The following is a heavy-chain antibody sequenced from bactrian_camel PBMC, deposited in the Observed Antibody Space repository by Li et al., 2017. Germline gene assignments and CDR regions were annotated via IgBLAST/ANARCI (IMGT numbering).Heavy chain of an antibody. CDR3: AAASVKPFECYSGSWCYDWGCN. J-gene: IGHJ4*01. CDR1: GYTVSSTR. Sequence: VQLVESGGGSVQAGGSLRLSCAASGYTVSSTRMGWFRQAPGKEREGVAAIYTGDSRTVYYADSVKGRFAISADNAENTVYLQMNSLKPEDTAMYHCAAASVKPFECYSGSWCYDWGCNWGQGTQVTVS. V-gene: IGHV3S40*01. D-gene: IGHD3*01. CDR2: IYTGDSRTV.